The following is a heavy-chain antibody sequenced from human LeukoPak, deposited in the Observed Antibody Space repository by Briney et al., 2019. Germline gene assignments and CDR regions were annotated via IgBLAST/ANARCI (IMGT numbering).Heavy chain of an antibody. Sequence: GGSLRLSCAGSGFIFNNYAIHWVRQPPGKGLEWVSGISWNSGSIDYADSVKGRFTISRDNAKNSLYLQMNSLRVEDTAFYYCAKDNRRHYTSGPNPDSLHWGQGALVTVSS. D-gene: IGHD6-19*01. V-gene: IGHV3-9*01. CDR1: GFIFNNYA. J-gene: IGHJ4*02. CDR2: ISWNSGSI. CDR3: AKDNRRHYTSGPNPDSLH.